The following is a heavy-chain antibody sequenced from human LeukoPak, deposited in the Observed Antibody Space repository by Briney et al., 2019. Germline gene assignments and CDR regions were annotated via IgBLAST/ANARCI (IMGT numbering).Heavy chain of an antibody. CDR2: IRSKAYGGTT. CDR3: ARRSAARDAFDI. V-gene: IGHV3-49*04. Sequence: GGSLRLSCTASGFTFGDYAMSWVRQAPGKGLEWVGFIRSKAYGGTTEYAASVKGRFTISRDDSKSIAYLQMNSLRAEDTAVYYCARRSAARDAFDIWGQGTMVTGSS. D-gene: IGHD6-6*01. J-gene: IGHJ3*02. CDR1: GFTFGDYA.